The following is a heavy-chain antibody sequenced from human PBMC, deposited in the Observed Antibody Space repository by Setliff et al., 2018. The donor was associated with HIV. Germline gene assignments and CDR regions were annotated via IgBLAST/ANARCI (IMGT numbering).Heavy chain of an antibody. D-gene: IGHD2-8*01. Sequence: PGGSLRLSCAASGFTFSAYAMYWVRQAPGKGLEWVALIWRDGSNKYYADSVKGRFTISRDNSNDTLFLQMNSLRAEDTAVYYCAKPDAGEFEYWGQGTLVTVSS. CDR3: AKPDAGEFEY. CDR2: IWRDGSNK. J-gene: IGHJ4*02. CDR1: GFTFSAYA. V-gene: IGHV3-30*02.